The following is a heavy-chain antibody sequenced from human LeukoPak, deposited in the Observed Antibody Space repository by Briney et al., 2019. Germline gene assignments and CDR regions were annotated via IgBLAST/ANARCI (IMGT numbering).Heavy chain of an antibody. CDR1: GFTFSSDW. Sequence: GGSLRLSCAVSGFTFSSDWMIWVRQAPGKGLEWVANINPDGSEKNYVDSVRGRFTISRDNAKNSLDLQMNTLRAEDTAVYSCARGADGVSSNSRGWFAPWGQGTLVTVSS. J-gene: IGHJ5*02. CDR2: INPDGSEK. D-gene: IGHD2-15*01. V-gene: IGHV3-7*01. CDR3: ARGADGVSSNSRGWFAP.